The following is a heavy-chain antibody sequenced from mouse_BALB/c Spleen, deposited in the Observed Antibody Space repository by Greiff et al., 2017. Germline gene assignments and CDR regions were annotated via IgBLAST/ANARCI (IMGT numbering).Heavy chain of an antibody. CDR3: ARSRTTDYFDY. CDR2: ISTYYGDA. V-gene: IGHV1S137*01. J-gene: IGHJ2*01. CDR1: GYTFTDYS. D-gene: IGHD1-1*01. Sequence: QVQLQQSGAELVRPGVSVKISCKGSGYTFTDYSMHWVKQSHAKGLEWIGVISTYYGDASYNQKFKGKATMTVDKSSSTAYMELARLTSEDSAICYCARSRTTDYFDYWGQGTTLTVSS.